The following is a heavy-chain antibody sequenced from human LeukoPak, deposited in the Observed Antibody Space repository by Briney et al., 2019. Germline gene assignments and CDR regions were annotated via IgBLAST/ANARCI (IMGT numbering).Heavy chain of an antibody. CDR3: ASSCYDFWSGYSYGMDV. V-gene: IGHV4-39*01. Sequence: SETLSLTCTVSGGSISSSSYYWGWIRQPPGKGLEWIGSICYSGSTYYNPSLKSRVTISVDTSKNQFSLKLSSVTAADTAVYYCASSCYDFWSGYSYGMDVWGQGTTVTVSS. J-gene: IGHJ6*02. CDR1: GGSISSSSYY. D-gene: IGHD3-3*01. CDR2: ICYSGST.